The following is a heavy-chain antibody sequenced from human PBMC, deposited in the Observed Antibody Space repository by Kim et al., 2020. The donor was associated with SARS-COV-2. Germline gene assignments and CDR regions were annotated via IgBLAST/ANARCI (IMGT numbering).Heavy chain of an antibody. D-gene: IGHD2-21*02. CDR3: ARGICGGDCYPYFDY. J-gene: IGHJ4*02. Sequence: PTIKGRVTIAVDTSKTQFSLELSSVTAADMAVYYCARGICGGDCYPYFDYWGQGTLVTVSS. V-gene: IGHV4-30-2*04.